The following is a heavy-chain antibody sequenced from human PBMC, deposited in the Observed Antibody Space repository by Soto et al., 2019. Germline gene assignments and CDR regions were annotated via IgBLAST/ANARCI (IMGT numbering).Heavy chain of an antibody. V-gene: IGHV4-59*01. CDR3: ARDYCSGIYYNGFYYYCGMDV. CDR1: GGSISSYY. Sequence: SETLSLTCTVSGGSISSYYWSWIRQPPGKGLEWIGYIYYSGSTNYNPSLKSRVTISVDTSKNQFSLKLSSVTAADTAVYYCARDYCSGIYYNGFYYYCGMDVRGGGSTV. CDR2: IYYSGST. J-gene: IGHJ6*02. D-gene: IGHD3-10*01.